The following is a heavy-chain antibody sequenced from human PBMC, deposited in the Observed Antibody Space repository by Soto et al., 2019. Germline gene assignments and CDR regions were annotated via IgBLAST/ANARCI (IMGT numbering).Heavy chain of an antibody. CDR2: IKSKTDGGTT. D-gene: IGHD3-22*01. CDR3: TRKDFDDSSGYPYFDY. CDR1: GFTFSNAW. Sequence: GGSLRLSCAASGFTFSNAWMSWVRQAPGKGLEWVGRIKSKTDGGTTDYAAPVKGRFTISRDDSKSTLYLQMNSLKTEDTAVYYCTRKDFDDSSGYPYFDYWGQGTLVTVSS. V-gene: IGHV3-15*01. J-gene: IGHJ4*02.